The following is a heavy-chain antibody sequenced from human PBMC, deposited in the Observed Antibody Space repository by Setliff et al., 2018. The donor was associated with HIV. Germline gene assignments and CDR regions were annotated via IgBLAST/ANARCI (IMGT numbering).Heavy chain of an antibody. CDR2: IYYTGNT. J-gene: IGHJ5*02. CDR3: ASSVAGSGPNWFDP. V-gene: IGHV4-39*01. CDR1: GGSISSSSYY. D-gene: IGHD6-19*01. Sequence: SETLSLTCTVSGGSISSSSYYWGWIRQPPGKGLEWIGIIYYTGNTYYNPSLKSRVTISVDTSKNQFSLKLSSVTAGDTAVYYCASSVAGSGPNWFDPWG.